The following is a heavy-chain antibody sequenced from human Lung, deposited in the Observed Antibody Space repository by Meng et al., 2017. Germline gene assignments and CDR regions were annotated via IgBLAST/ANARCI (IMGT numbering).Heavy chain of an antibody. CDR3: ARFDISSSGRGDY. J-gene: IGHJ4*02. CDR1: GGSLISSTW. Sequence: QVQLQESGPGLVMPSGTLSLPCSVSGGSLISSTWWSWVRQTPGKGLEWFGEIFHSGSTNYNPPLESRVTISVDKSKNQFSLKVYSVTAADTATYYCARFDISSSGRGDYWGQGILVTVSS. D-gene: IGHD1-26*01. CDR2: IFHSGST. V-gene: IGHV4-4*02.